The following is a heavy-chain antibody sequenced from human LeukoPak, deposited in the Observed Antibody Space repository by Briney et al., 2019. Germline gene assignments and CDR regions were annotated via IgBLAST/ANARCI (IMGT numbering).Heavy chain of an antibody. D-gene: IGHD3-22*01. Sequence: RTSETLSLTCTVSGGSISGYYWSWIRQSPGKGLEWIGYIHYTGSTDYHPSLKSRVVISEDTSKNQFSLKLSSVTASDTAVYYCARSGDDSSGYPDFWGQGTLVTVSS. CDR3: ARSGDDSSGYPDF. J-gene: IGHJ4*02. V-gene: IGHV4-59*12. CDR1: GGSISGYY. CDR2: IHYTGST.